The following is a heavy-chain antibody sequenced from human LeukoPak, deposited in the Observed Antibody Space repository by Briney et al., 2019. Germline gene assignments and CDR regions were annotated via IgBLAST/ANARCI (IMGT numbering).Heavy chain of an antibody. D-gene: IGHD3-9*01. CDR1: GYSFTTYG. CDR2: FNTYTGNP. J-gene: IGHJ4*02. V-gene: IGHV7-4-1*02. CDR3: ARYGLDILTGYHKPDDY. Sequence: ASVKVSCKASGYSFTTYGMNWVPQAPGQGLEWMGWFNTYTGNPTYAQGFTGRFVFSMDTSASTAYLQISSLKAEDMAMYYCARYGLDILTGYHKPDDYWGQGTLVTVSS.